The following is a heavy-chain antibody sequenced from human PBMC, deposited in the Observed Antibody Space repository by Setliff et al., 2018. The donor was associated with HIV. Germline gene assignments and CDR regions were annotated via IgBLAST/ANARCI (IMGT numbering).Heavy chain of an antibody. CDR3: ALDHVVCSGGTCRSDDPYYYYYMNV. CDR2: SNPNTGGT. Sequence: ASVKVSCKASGYMFSIYYMHWVRQVPGQGLEWMGWSNPNTGGTKYAQKFQGRVTMTMDTSTTTAYMVLSRLKSDDTAVYYCALDHVVCSGGTCRSDDPYYYYYMNVWGEGTTVTVSS. CDR1: GYMFSIYY. V-gene: IGHV1-2*02. D-gene: IGHD2-15*01. J-gene: IGHJ6*03.